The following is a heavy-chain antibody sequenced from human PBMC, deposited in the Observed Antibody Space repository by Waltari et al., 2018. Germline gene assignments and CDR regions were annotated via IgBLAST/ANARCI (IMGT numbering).Heavy chain of an antibody. J-gene: IGHJ4*02. CDR2: ISSSSSTI. Sequence: EVQLVESGGGLVQPGGSMSLPRPAYGLTFTGYSMNGALQAPGKGLEWVTYISSSSSTIYYADSVKGRFTISRDNAKNSLYLQMNSLRAEDTAVYYCARDSGTTLYFDYWGQGTLVTVSS. CDR1: GLTFTGYS. D-gene: IGHD1-7*01. V-gene: IGHV3-48*04. CDR3: ARDSGTTLYFDY.